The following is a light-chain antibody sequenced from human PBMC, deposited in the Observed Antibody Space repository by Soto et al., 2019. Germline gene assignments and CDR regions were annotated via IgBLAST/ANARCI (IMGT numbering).Light chain of an antibody. CDR3: QQSYSTPPT. J-gene: IGKJ2*01. V-gene: IGKV1-39*01. Sequence: DIQMTQSPSSLSASVGDRVTITCRASQSISTYLNWYQQKLGEAPNLLIYTASTLQSGVPSRFSGSGSGTDFTLTISSLRPEDFATYYCQQSYSTPPTFGRGTKLEIK. CDR2: TAS. CDR1: QSISTY.